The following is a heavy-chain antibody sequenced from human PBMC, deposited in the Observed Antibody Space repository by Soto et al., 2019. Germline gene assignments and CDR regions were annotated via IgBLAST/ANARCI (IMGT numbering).Heavy chain of an antibody. CDR3: ARGLTGTLDY. D-gene: IGHD1-20*01. CDR2: INPNSGGT. V-gene: IGHV1-2*04. CDR1: GYTFTGYY. J-gene: IGHJ4*02. Sequence: QVQLVQSGAEVKKPGASVKVSCKASGYTFTGYYMHWVRQAPGQGLEWMGWINPNSGGTKYAQKFQGWVTMTRDTCISTAYMELGRLRSDDTAVYYWARGLTGTLDYWGQGTLVTVSS.